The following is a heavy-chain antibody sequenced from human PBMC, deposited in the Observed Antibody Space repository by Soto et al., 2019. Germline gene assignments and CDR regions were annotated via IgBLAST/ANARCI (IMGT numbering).Heavy chain of an antibody. V-gene: IGHV1-8*01. CDR2: MNPKSANT. CDR3: ARSPSWETTVTPYYFDY. Sequence: ASVKVSCKASRYTFISYDINWVRQATGQGLEWMGWMNPKSANTGYAQNFQGRVTMTRNTSISTAYMGLSSLRSEDTAVYYCARSPSWETTVTPYYFDYWGQGTLVTVSS. J-gene: IGHJ4*02. D-gene: IGHD4-4*01. CDR1: RYTFISYD.